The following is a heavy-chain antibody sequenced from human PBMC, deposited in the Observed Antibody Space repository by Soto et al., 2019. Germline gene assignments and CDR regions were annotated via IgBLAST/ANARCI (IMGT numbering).Heavy chain of an antibody. V-gene: IGHV3-30*18. CDR1: GFTFSSYG. CDR3: AKVPYYDFWSGYPEYYFDY. CDR2: ISYDGSNK. D-gene: IGHD3-3*01. J-gene: IGHJ4*02. Sequence: GGSLRLSCAASGFTFSSYGMHWVRQAPGKGLEWVAVISYDGSNKYYADSVKGRFTISRDNSKNTLYLQMNSLRAEDTAVYYCAKVPYYDFWSGYPEYYFDYWGQGTLVTVSS.